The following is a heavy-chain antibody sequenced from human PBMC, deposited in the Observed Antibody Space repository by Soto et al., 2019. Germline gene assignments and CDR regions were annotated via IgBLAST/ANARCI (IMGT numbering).Heavy chain of an antibody. J-gene: IGHJ4*02. Sequence: WASLRLSCAVSTFTFSIYGMSWVRQAPGKGLGWVSAITVNGGKRYYADSVNGRFTISSDNSKNTLYPQMDSLRAEDTGVYYCPTDTDSSDYYFNYFDLWGPGTLVTVSS. D-gene: IGHD3-22*01. CDR2: ITVNGGKR. CDR3: PTDTDSSDYYFNYFDL. V-gene: IGHV3-23*01. CDR1: TFTFSIYG.